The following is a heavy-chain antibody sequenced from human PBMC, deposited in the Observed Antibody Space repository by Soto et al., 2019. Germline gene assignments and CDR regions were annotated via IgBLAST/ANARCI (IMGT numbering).Heavy chain of an antibody. V-gene: IGHV1-3*01. J-gene: IGHJ5*02. CDR1: GYIFASNA. CDR3: ARETFDNSGYSNWFDP. CDR2: IHVGNGNT. D-gene: IGHD3-22*01. Sequence: GASVKVSCKASGYIFASNAIHWVRQAPGQRLEWMGWIHVGNGNTKYSQKFQGRVTITRDTAASTAYMELSRLRSDDTAVYYCARETFDNSGYSNWFDPWGQGTLVT.